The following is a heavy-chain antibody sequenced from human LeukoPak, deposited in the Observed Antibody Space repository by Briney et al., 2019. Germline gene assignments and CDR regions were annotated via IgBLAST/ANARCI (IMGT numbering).Heavy chain of an antibody. J-gene: IGHJ5*02. D-gene: IGHD3-10*01. Sequence: PGGSLRLSCVASGFTFSTYGMSWVRQAPGKGLEWVSSISGSGSGGTTYYADSVKGRFAISRDTSRNTLYLQMNSLRAEDTAMYYCAKPLMRDRWFGESWGQGTLVTVSS. CDR2: ISGSGSGGTT. CDR3: AKPLMRDRWFGES. V-gene: IGHV3-23*01. CDR1: GFTFSTYG.